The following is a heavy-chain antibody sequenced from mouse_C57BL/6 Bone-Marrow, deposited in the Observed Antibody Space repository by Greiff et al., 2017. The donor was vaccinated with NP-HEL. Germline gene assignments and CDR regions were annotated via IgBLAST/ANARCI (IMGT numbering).Heavy chain of an antibody. CDR1: GYTFTSYG. V-gene: IGHV1-81*01. J-gene: IGHJ3*01. CDR2: IYPRSGNT. CDR3: ARWDSSGLPFAY. Sequence: QVQLKESGAELARPGASVKLSCKASGYTFTSYGISWVKQRTGQGLEWIGEIYPRSGNTYYNEKFKGKATLTADKSSSTAYMELRSLTSEDSAVYFCARWDSSGLPFAYWGQGTLVTVSA. D-gene: IGHD3-2*02.